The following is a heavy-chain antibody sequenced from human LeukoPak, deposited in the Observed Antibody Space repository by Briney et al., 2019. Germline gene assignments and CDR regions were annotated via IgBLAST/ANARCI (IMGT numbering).Heavy chain of an antibody. CDR1: GGSFSGYY. CDR3: ARLVTVKYYGDYLANWFDP. V-gene: IGHV4-34*01. Sequence: TPSETLSLTCAVYGGSFSGYYWSWIRQPPGKGLEWIGEINHSGSTNYNPSLKSRVTISVDTSKNQFSLKLSSVTAADTAVYYCARLVTVKYYGDYLANWFDPWGQGTLVTVSS. J-gene: IGHJ5*02. D-gene: IGHD4-17*01. CDR2: INHSGST.